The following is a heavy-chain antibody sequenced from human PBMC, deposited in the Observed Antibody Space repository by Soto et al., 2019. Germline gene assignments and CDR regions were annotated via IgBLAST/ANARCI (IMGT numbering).Heavy chain of an antibody. D-gene: IGHD3-10*01. Sequence: VQVVASGGGLVQPGRSLRLSCAVSGFRFEQYVMHWVRQAPGKGLECVSTVSPTGDTVAYADSGEGRFTVSRDNAKNSLYLQMKRLRVDDTAFYYCLKDAPNGSIDDWGQGTLVTVSS. V-gene: IGHV3-9*01. J-gene: IGHJ4*02. CDR2: VSPTGDTV. CDR3: LKDAPNGSIDD. CDR1: GFRFEQYV.